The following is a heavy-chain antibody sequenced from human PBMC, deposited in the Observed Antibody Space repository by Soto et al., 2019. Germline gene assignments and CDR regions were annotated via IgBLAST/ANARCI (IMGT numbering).Heavy chain of an antibody. Sequence: EVQLLESGGASVQPGGSLRLSCAASGFIFGNYAMTWVRQAPGKGLEWVSAVTGSGGSTYYADSVKGRFSISRDNSKNTLHLQMNALRAEDTAVYYCAKSDYVWGGKSSYYFDYWGQGTLVTVSS. V-gene: IGHV3-23*01. CDR3: AKSDYVWGGKSSYYFDY. CDR2: VTGSGGST. CDR1: GFIFGNYA. D-gene: IGHD3-16*01. J-gene: IGHJ4*02.